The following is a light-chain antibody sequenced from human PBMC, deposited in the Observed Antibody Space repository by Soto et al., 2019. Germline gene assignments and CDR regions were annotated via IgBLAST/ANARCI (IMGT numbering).Light chain of an antibody. J-gene: IGKJ3*01. CDR3: QQYNNWPLFT. Sequence: EIMMTQSPGTLSVSPGERATLSCRASQSVSSNLAWYQQKPGQAPRLLIYGASTRATGIPARFSGSGSGTDFTLTISSLQSEDFAVYYCQQYNNWPLFTFGPGTKVDIK. CDR1: QSVSSN. V-gene: IGKV3-15*01. CDR2: GAS.